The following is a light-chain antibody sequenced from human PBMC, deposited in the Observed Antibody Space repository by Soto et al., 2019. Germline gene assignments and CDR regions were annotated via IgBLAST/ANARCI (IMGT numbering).Light chain of an antibody. V-gene: IGLV2-8*01. CDR2: EVT. CDR1: SSDVGGYKY. J-gene: IGLJ1*01. CDR3: MSYTGRSHV. Sequence: QSALTQPPSASGSPGQSVTISCTGTSSDVGGYKYVSWYQQQHPGKAPKLIIYEVTKRPSGVPDRFSGSKSGNTASLTVSGLQGEDEADSYCMSYTGRSHVFGTGTKLTVL.